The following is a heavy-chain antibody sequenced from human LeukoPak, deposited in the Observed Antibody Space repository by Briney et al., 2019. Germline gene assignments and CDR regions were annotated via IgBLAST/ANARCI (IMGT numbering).Heavy chain of an antibody. CDR3: ARGPRYCSSTSCSYYFDY. V-gene: IGHV1-8*01. J-gene: IGHJ4*02. CDR2: MNPNSGNT. D-gene: IGHD2-2*01. CDR1: GSTFTSYD. Sequence: ASVKVSCKASGSTFTSYDINWVRPATGQGLEWMGWMNPNSGNTGYAQKFQGRVTMTRNTSISTAYMELSSLRSEDTAVYYCARGPRYCSSTSCSYYFDYWGQGTLVTVSS.